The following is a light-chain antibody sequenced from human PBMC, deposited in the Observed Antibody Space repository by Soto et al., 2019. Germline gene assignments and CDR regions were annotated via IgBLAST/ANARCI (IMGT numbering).Light chain of an antibody. J-gene: IGKJ1*01. CDR2: DAS. Sequence: DIQMTQSPSSLSASIGDRVTITCRASQGIRKDLNWYQQKPGKAPKLLIYDASNLETGVPSRFSGSGSGTDFTFTISSLQPEDIATYYCQQYDNLPWTFGQGTKVDIK. CDR3: QQYDNLPWT. V-gene: IGKV1-33*01. CDR1: QGIRKD.